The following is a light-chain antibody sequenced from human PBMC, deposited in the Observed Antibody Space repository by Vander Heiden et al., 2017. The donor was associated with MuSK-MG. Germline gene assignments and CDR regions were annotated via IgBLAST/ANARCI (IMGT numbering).Light chain of an antibody. Sequence: EIVMTQSPATLSVSPGERAALSCRASDSVSSNLAWYQQKPGQAPRLLIYGASTRATGIPARFTGSGSGTEFTLTISSLQSEDFAVYYCQQYNIWPPYTFGQGTNLEIK. CDR1: DSVSSN. CDR3: QQYNIWPPYT. CDR2: GAS. V-gene: IGKV3-15*01. J-gene: IGKJ2*01.